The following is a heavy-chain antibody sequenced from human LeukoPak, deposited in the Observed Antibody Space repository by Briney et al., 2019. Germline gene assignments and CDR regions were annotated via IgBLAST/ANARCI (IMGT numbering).Heavy chain of an antibody. D-gene: IGHD5-18*01. Sequence: ASVKVFCKASGYTFTGYFMHWVRQAPGQGLEWMGWINPDSGGTNYAQKFQGRVTMTRDTSISTAYMELSSLRSDDTAVYYCARGDVDTGMVKDYWGQGTLVTVSS. V-gene: IGHV1-2*02. CDR3: ARGDVDTGMVKDY. CDR2: INPDSGGT. CDR1: GYTFTGYF. J-gene: IGHJ4*02.